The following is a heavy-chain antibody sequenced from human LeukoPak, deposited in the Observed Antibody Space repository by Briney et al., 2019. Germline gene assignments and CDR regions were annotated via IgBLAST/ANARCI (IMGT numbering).Heavy chain of an antibody. J-gene: IGHJ6*03. CDR3: ARGFYGGYYYYYYMDV. CDR1: GYIFTTYW. V-gene: IGHV5-51*01. D-gene: IGHD4/OR15-4a*01. CDR2: IYPGDSDT. Sequence: GESPQISCKGSGYIFTTYWIGWVRQMPGKGLEWMGIIYPGDSDTRYSPSFEGQVTISADRSISTAYLQWSSLKASDTAMYYCARGFYGGYYYYYYMDVWGKGTTVTVSS.